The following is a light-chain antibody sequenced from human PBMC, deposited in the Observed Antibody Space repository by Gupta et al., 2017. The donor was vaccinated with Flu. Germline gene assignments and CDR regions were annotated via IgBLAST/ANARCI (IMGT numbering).Light chain of an antibody. Sequence: QSALTKPASVSGSPGQSFTIPCGGTSSVVGGYNLVSWYQLHPDKAPQLLIFEGYKRPSGVTNRFSGTKSGNAASLTISGLQAEDVGEYHCCTYAGSSTLIFGGGTKLTVL. J-gene: IGLJ2*01. V-gene: IGLV2-23*01. CDR2: EGY. CDR1: SSVVGGYNL. CDR3: CTYAGSSTLI.